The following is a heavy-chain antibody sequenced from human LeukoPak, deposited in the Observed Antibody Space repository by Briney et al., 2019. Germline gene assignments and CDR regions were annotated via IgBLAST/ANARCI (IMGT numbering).Heavy chain of an antibody. CDR1: GFTFSSYS. Sequence: GGSLRLSCAASGFTFSSYSMNWVRQAPGKGLEWVSSISSSSSYIYYADSVKGRFTISRDNAKNSLYLQMNSLGAEDTAVYYCARFSREYYYDSSGYAIDYWGQGTLVTVSS. J-gene: IGHJ4*02. D-gene: IGHD3-22*01. CDR3: ARFSREYYYDSSGYAIDY. CDR2: ISSSSSYI. V-gene: IGHV3-21*01.